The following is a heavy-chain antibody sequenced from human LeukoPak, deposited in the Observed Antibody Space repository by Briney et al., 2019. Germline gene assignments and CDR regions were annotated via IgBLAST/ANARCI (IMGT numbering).Heavy chain of an antibody. CDR3: ARGASSSWYSLWKF. D-gene: IGHD6-13*01. J-gene: IGHJ4*02. CDR1: GSSISSYY. CDR2: FYHSGGT. Sequence: SETLSLTCNVSGSSISSYYWSWIRQPPGEGLEWIGYFYHSGGTNCNPSLKSRATISIDTSKSEVSLKLRSVTAADTAVYYCARGASSSWYSLWKFWGQGTLVTVSS. V-gene: IGHV4-59*01.